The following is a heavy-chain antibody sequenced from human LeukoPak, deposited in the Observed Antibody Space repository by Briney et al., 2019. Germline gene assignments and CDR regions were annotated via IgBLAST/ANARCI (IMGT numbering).Heavy chain of an antibody. CDR3: ARFTFGTTDESDRLVLGNWFDP. CDR1: GGSISSSSYY. J-gene: IGHJ5*02. Sequence: SETLSLTCTVSGGSISSSSYYWGWIRQPPGKGLEWIGEINHSGSTNYNPSLKSRVTISVDTSKNQFSLKLSSVTAADTAVYYCARFTFGTTDESDRLVLGNWFDPWGQGTLVTVSS. D-gene: IGHD1-7*01. CDR2: INHSGST. V-gene: IGHV4-39*07.